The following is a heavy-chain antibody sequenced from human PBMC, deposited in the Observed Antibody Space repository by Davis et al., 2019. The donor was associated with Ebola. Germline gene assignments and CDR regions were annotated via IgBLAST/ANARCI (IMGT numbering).Heavy chain of an antibody. J-gene: IGHJ6*02. CDR3: AREGGHIVVVTAIHPYYYYGMDV. D-gene: IGHD2-21*02. Sequence: ASVKVSCKVSGYTLTELSMHWVRQAPGQGLEWMGIINPSGGSTSYAQKFQGRVTMTRDTSTSTVYMELSSLRSEDTAVYYCAREGGHIVVVTAIHPYYYYGMDVWGQGTTVTVSS. CDR2: INPSGGST. V-gene: IGHV1-46*01. CDR1: GYTLTELS.